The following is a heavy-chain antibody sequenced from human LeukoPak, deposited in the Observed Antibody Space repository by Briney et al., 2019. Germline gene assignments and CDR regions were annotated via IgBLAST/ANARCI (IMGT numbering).Heavy chain of an antibody. CDR3: ARGPQYGDYPDY. J-gene: IGHJ4*02. CDR2: ISGSGGST. CDR1: GFTFSSYA. V-gene: IGHV3-23*01. Sequence: PGGSLRLSCAASGFTFSSYAMSWVRQAPGKGLEWVSAISGSGGSTYYADSVKGRFTISRDNSKNTLYLQMNSLRAEDTAVYYCARGPQYGDYPDYWGQGTLVTVSS. D-gene: IGHD4-17*01.